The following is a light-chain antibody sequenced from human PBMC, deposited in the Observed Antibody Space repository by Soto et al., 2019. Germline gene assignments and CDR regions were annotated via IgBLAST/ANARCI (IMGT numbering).Light chain of an antibody. J-gene: IGKJ1*01. V-gene: IGKV2-30*01. Sequence: DVVMTQSPLSLPVTLGQPASISCRSTQGLVYGDGNTYLNWFHQRPGQSPRRLIYQVSNRDSGVXDXYSGSGSGTDFTLTISRVEAEDVGIYYCMQGTHWPWTFGQGTKVEVK. CDR3: MQGTHWPWT. CDR1: QGLVYGDGNTY. CDR2: QVS.